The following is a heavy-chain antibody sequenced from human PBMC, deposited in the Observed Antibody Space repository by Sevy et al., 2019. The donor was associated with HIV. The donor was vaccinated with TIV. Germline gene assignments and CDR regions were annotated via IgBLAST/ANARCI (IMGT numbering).Heavy chain of an antibody. CDR3: ARHSSMTTVTMNY. J-gene: IGHJ4*02. CDR1: GGSVSRSTYY. CDR2: IYYSGST. Sequence: SETLSLTCTVSGGSVSRSTYYWGWIRQPPGKGLEWFGSIYYSGSTYYNPSLKSRVTISVDTSKNQFSLQLSSVNAADTAAYYWARHSSMTTVTMNYWGQGTLVTVSS. V-gene: IGHV4-39*01. D-gene: IGHD4-17*01.